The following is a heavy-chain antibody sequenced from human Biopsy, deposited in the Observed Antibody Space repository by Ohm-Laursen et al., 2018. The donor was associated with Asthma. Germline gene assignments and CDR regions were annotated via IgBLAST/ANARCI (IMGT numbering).Heavy chain of an antibody. D-gene: IGHD3-16*01. V-gene: IGHV1-18*01. J-gene: IGHJ6*02. Sequence: GASVKVSCNASGYTFTRYGIAWVRQAPGQGLEWVGWISVYNGDTNSAQKLQDRVTLTTDTYTDTAYMELRSLRSDDTAVYYCARVDAIMISGDFYFYSGFDLWGQGTTVRVSS. CDR2: ISVYNGDT. CDR1: GYTFTRYG. CDR3: ARVDAIMISGDFYFYSGFDL.